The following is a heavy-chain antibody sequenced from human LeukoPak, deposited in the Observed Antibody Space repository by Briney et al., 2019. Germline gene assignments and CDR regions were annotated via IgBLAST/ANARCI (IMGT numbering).Heavy chain of an antibody. CDR2: IIPIFGTA. Sequence: ASVKVSCKASGGTFSSYAISWVRQAPGQGLEWMGGIIPIFGTANYAQKFQGRVTITTDESTSTAYMELSSLRSEDTAVHYCARTYYYDSSGYLYYFDYWGQGTLVTVSS. CDR1: GGTFSSYA. V-gene: IGHV1-69*05. D-gene: IGHD3-22*01. CDR3: ARTYYYDSSGYLYYFDY. J-gene: IGHJ4*02.